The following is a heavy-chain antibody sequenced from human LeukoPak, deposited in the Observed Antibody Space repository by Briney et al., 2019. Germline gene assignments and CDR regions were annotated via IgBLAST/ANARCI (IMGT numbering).Heavy chain of an antibody. CDR3: AKRGYLGGTGTH. Sequence: GGSLRLSCAVSGFTVSGNYMSWVRQAPGKGLEWVSLIYSGGTTYYADSVKGRFTISRDNSKNTLYLQMHSLRAEDTAVYYCAKRGYLGGTGTHWGQGTLVTVSS. CDR2: IYSGGTT. V-gene: IGHV3-53*01. J-gene: IGHJ4*02. CDR1: GFTVSGNY. D-gene: IGHD1-14*01.